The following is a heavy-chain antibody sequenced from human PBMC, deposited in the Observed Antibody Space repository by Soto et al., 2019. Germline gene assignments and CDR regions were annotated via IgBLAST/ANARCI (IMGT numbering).Heavy chain of an antibody. CDR2: ITSSSAYI. Sequence: LRLSCAASGFIFRSYSMAWVRQAPGKGLEWLSYITSSSAYIYYADSVRGRFTISRDNAQNSVYLHVNNLRAEDTAVYYCTRDIPRTSFDIWGQGTLVTVSS. V-gene: IGHV3-21*06. CDR1: GFIFRSYS. CDR3: TRDIPRTSFDI. J-gene: IGHJ4*02. D-gene: IGHD2-21*01.